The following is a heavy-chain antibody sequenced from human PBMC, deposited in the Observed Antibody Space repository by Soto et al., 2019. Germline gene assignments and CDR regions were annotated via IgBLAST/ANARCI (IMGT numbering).Heavy chain of an antibody. J-gene: IGHJ6*02. CDR1: GGSFSNYY. CDR3: ARLALYCSSTSCYSYSYYYVMDV. Sequence: QVQLQQWGAGLLKPSETLSLTCAVYGGSFSNYYWSWIRQPPGKGLEWIGEINHSGSTNYNPSLKSRVTISVDTSKNQFSLQLSSVTAADTAVYSCARLALYCSSTSCYSYSYYYVMDVWGQGTTVTVSS. V-gene: IGHV4-34*01. CDR2: INHSGST. D-gene: IGHD2-2*01.